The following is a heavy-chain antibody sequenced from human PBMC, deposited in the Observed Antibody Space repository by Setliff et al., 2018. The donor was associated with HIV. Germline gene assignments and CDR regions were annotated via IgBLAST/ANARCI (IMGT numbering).Heavy chain of an antibody. Sequence: GASVKVSCKASGYTFTSYGISWVRQAPGQGLEWMGGIIPIFGTANYAQKFEGRVTITTDESTSTAYVELSSLRSEDTAVYYCVRDRFTWAYCGGACGWFDPWGQGTLVTVSS. D-gene: IGHD2-21*02. CDR3: VRDRFTWAYCGGACGWFDP. V-gene: IGHV1-69*05. CDR1: GYTFTSYG. CDR2: IIPIFGTA. J-gene: IGHJ5*02.